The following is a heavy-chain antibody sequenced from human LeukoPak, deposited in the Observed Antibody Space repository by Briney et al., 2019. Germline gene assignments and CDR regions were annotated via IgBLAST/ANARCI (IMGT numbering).Heavy chain of an antibody. Sequence: ASVKVSCKTSGYTFTNYDINWVRQASGQGLEWMGWMNPNTGNTGYAQKFQGRVTMTRDTSTSTAYMELRNLRSEDTAVYFCARSRYGDYSPWGLGTLVIVSS. CDR1: GYTFTNYD. D-gene: IGHD4-17*01. CDR2: MNPNTGNT. CDR3: ARSRYGDYSP. V-gene: IGHV1-8*01. J-gene: IGHJ5*02.